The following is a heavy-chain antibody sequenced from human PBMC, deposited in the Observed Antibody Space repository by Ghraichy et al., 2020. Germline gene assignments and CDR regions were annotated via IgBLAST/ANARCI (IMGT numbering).Heavy chain of an antibody. CDR1: GYTFTGYY. CDR2: INANSGGT. J-gene: IGHJ6*02. V-gene: IGHV1-2*02. D-gene: IGHD3-16*01. Sequence: ASVKVSCKASGYTFTGYYMNWVRQAPGQGLEWMGWINANSGGTSYAQKFQGRVTMTRDTSISTVYMELSRLRSDDTAVYYCASAWSHYYNGMDVWAKGPRSPSP. CDR3: ASAWSHYYNGMDV.